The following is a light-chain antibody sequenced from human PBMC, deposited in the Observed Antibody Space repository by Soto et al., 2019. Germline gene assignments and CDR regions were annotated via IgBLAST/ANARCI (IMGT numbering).Light chain of an antibody. V-gene: IGLV2-23*02. CDR2: EVV. Sequence: QSALTQPASVSGSPGQSITISCTGSSSDVGTYNLVSWYQHHPGKAPKLMISEVVKRPSGVSNRFSGSKSGNTASLTISGLQAXDEADYYCCSYAGSSMFVFGGGTQLTVL. J-gene: IGLJ2*01. CDR1: SSDVGTYNL. CDR3: CSYAGSSMFV.